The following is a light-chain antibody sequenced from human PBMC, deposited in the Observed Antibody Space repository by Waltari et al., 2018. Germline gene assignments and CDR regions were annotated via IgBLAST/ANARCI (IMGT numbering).Light chain of an antibody. CDR1: QSVSTN. CDR2: GAS. CDR3: QQYNNWPPLFT. Sequence: SPRASQSVSTNLSWYQQKPGQAPRLLIYGASARATGVPARFSGSGSGTEFTLTISSLQSEDFAVYYCQQYNNWPPLFTFGPGTKVDI. V-gene: IGKV3-15*01. J-gene: IGKJ3*01.